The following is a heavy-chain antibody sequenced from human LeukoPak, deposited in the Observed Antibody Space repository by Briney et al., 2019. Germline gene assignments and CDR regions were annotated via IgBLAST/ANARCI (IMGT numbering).Heavy chain of an antibody. V-gene: IGHV3-66*01. J-gene: IGHJ4*02. CDR2: IYSGGNT. D-gene: IGHD3-10*01. CDR3: ARERDYYGSGSLDY. Sequence: GGSLRLSCAASGFTVSSNYMSWVRQAPGRGLEWVSVIYSGGNTYYADSVKGRFTISRDNAKNSLYLQMNSLRAEDTAVYYCARERDYYGSGSLDYWGQGTLVTVSS. CDR1: GFTVSSNY.